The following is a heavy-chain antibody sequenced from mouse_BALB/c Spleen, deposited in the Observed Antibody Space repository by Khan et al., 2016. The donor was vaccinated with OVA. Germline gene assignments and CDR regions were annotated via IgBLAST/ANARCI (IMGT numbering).Heavy chain of an antibody. V-gene: IGHV5-6*01. D-gene: IGHD1-1*01. CDR2: INTGGHYT. CDR1: GFTFRTYG. CDR3: TRLAYYYNSEGFDY. J-gene: IGHJ3*01. Sequence: EVELVESGGDLMKPGGSLKLSCAASGFTFRTYGMSWVRQTPDMRLEWVASINTGGHYTYYPDSLKGRFTISRDNAMNTLYLQMSILKSEDTAIYYCTRLAYYYNSEGFDYWGQGTLVAVSA.